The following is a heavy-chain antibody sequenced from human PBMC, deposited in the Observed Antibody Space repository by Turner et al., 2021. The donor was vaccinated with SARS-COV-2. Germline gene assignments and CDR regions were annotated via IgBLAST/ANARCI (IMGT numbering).Heavy chain of an antibody. CDR1: GYTLIELS. J-gene: IGHJ5*02. Sequence: QVQLVQSGAEVKKPGASVKVSCKVSGYTLIELSMHWVRQAPGKGLEWMGGFDPEDGKTIYAQKFQGRVTMTEDTSTDTAYMELSSLRSEDTAVYYCATAPPYCTNGVCPNWFDPWGQGTLVTVSS. CDR2: FDPEDGKT. CDR3: ATAPPYCTNGVCPNWFDP. D-gene: IGHD2-8*01. V-gene: IGHV1-24*01.